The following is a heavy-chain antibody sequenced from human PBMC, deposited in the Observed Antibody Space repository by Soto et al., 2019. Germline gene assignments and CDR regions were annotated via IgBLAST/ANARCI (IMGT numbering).Heavy chain of an antibody. CDR3: TRQGCCSGGSCYSIDI. CDR1: GGSISSSSYY. D-gene: IGHD2-15*01. CDR2: IYYSGST. V-gene: IGHV4-39*01. Sequence: QLQLQESGPGLVKPSETLSLTCTVSGGSISSSSYYWGWIRQPPGKGLEWIGSIYYSGSTYYNPSLKSRVTISVDTRKYHLSLKLIALNADDTAVYYCTRQGCCSGGSCYSIDIWGHGTMVTVSS. J-gene: IGHJ3*02.